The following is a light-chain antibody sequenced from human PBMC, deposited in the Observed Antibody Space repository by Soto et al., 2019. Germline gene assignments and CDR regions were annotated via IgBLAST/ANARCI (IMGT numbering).Light chain of an antibody. J-gene: IGKJ1*01. Sequence: EIVLTQSPGTLSLSPGERATLSCRASQSVSSSYLAWYQQKPGQAPRLLTYGASSRATGIPDRFSGSGSGTDFTLTISRLEPEDFAVYYGQQYGNSPWTFGQGTKVEIK. CDR2: GAS. CDR3: QQYGNSPWT. CDR1: QSVSSSY. V-gene: IGKV3-20*01.